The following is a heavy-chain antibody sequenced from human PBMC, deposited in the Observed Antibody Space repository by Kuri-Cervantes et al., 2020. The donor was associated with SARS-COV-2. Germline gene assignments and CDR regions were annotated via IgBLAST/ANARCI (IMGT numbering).Heavy chain of an antibody. CDR3: ARGRRPTYYYYYGMDV. CDR2: INHSGST. J-gene: IGHJ6*02. V-gene: IGHV4-34*01. Sequence: GSLRLSCAVYGGSFSGYYWSWIRQPPGKGLEWIGEINHSGSTNYNPSLKRRVTVSVDTSKNQFSLKLSSVTAADTAVYYCARGRRPTYYYYYGMDVWGQGTTVTVSS. CDR1: GGSFSGYY.